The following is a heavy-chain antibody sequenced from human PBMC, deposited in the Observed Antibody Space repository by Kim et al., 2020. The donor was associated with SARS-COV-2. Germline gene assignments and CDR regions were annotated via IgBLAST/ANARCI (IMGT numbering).Heavy chain of an antibody. Sequence: SETLSLTCAVYGGSFSGYYWSWIRQPPGKGLEWIGEINHSGSTNYNPSLKSRVTISVDTSKNQFSLKLSSVTAADTAVYYCATGGNSGYRWFDPWGQGTLVTVSS. CDR2: INHSGST. J-gene: IGHJ5*02. CDR3: ATGGNSGYRWFDP. D-gene: IGHD5-12*01. CDR1: GGSFSGYY. V-gene: IGHV4-34*01.